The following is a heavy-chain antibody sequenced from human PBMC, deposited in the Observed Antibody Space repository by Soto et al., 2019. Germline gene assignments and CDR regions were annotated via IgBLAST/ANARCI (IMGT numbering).Heavy chain of an antibody. Sequence: SVKVSCKASGGTFSSYAISWVRQAPGQGLEWMGGIIPIFGTANYAQKFQGRVTITADESTSTAYMELSSLRSEDTAVYYCASKDVDTAVDDYYYYGMDVWGQGTTVTV. CDR3: ASKDVDTAVDDYYYYGMDV. D-gene: IGHD5-18*01. CDR1: GGTFSSYA. V-gene: IGHV1-69*13. J-gene: IGHJ6*02. CDR2: IIPIFGTA.